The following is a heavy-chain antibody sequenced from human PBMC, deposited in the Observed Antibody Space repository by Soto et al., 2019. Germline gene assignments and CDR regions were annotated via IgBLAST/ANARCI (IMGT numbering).Heavy chain of an antibody. CDR2: INPNGGST. CDR3: ARDFDYYDSSGYYYGFDYYYGMDV. J-gene: IGHJ6*02. Sequence: VASVKVSCKASGYTFTGYYMHWVRQAPGQGLEWMGWINPNGGSTSYAQKFQGRVTMTRDTSTSTVYMELSSLRSEDTAVYYCARDFDYYDSSGYYYGFDYYYGMDVWGQGTTVTVSS. V-gene: IGHV1-46*01. CDR1: GYTFTGYY. D-gene: IGHD3-22*01.